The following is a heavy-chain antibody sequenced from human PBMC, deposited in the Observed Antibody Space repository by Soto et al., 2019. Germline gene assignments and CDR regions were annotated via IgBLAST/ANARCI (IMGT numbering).Heavy chain of an antibody. J-gene: IGHJ4*02. D-gene: IGHD3-10*01. CDR3: AKERLGRGIDY. CDR1: GFTFSNYA. Sequence: EVLLLDSGGGLVQTGGSLRLSCAASGFTFSNYAMTWVRQAPGKGPEWISTVNNGGGGTYYADSVKGRFTISRDNSKNTLYLQVSSLRAEDTAFYYCAKERLGRGIDYWGQGILVTVSS. V-gene: IGHV3-23*01. CDR2: VNNGGGGT.